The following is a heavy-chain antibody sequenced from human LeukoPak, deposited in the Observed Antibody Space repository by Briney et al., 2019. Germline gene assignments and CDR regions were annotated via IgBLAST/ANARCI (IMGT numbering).Heavy chain of an antibody. Sequence: GRSLRLSCAVSGFTFSSYAMTWVRRAPGKGPEWVSAISDSAGGTYYADSVKGRFTISRDNSKNTLFLQINSLGAENTAVYYCAKVYYHGPGSFIFDYWGQGALVTVSS. CDR3: AKVYYHGPGSFIFDY. D-gene: IGHD3-10*01. CDR1: GFTFSSYA. V-gene: IGHV3-23*01. J-gene: IGHJ4*02. CDR2: ISDSAGGT.